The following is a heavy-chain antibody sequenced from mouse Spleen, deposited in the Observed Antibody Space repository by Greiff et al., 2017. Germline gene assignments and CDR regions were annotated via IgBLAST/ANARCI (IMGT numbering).Heavy chain of an antibody. Sequence: VHLVESGAELARPGASVKMSCKASGYTFTSYTMHWVKQRPGQGLEWIGYINPSSGYTKYNQKFKDKATLTADKSSSTAYMQLSSLTSEDSAVYYCARSRWDFYAMDYWGQGTSVTVSS. CDR1: GYTFTSYT. J-gene: IGHJ4*01. CDR3: ARSRWDFYAMDY. D-gene: IGHD4-1*01. V-gene: IGHV1-4*01. CDR2: INPSSGYT.